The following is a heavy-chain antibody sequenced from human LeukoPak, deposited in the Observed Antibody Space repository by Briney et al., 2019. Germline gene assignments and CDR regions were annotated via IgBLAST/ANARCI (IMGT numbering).Heavy chain of an antibody. CDR2: IYTSGST. D-gene: IGHD6-6*01. J-gene: IGHJ3*02. V-gene: IGHV4-4*09. CDR3: ARPQPVEYSSSSGAFDI. CDR1: GGSISSYY. Sequence: SETLSLTCTVSGGSISSYYWSWIRQPPGKGLEWIGYIYTSGSTNYNPSLKSRVTISVDTSKNQFSLKLSSVTAADTAVYYCARPQPVEYSSSSGAFDIWGQGTMVNVSS.